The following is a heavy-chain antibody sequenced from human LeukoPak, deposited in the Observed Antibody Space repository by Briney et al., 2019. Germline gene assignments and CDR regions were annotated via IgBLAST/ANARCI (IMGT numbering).Heavy chain of an antibody. V-gene: IGHV3-30*18. J-gene: IGHJ4*02. D-gene: IGHD2-15*01. CDR3: AKGVDYCSGGSCPADY. CDR1: GFTFSNYG. Sequence: GGSLRLSCAVSGFTFSNYGIHWVRQAPGEGLEWVAVISYDGNNKYYADSVKGRFTISRDNSKNTLFLQMNSLRAEDTAVYYCAKGVDYCSGGSCPADYWGPGTLVTVSS. CDR2: ISYDGNNK.